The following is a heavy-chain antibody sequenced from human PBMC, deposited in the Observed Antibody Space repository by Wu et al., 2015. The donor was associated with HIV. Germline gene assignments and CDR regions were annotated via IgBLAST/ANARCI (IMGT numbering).Heavy chain of an antibody. D-gene: IGHD2-15*01. Sequence: VQLVQPGADVKKPGASVKVSCKASGGSLSNYGISWVRQAPGRGFEWLGRIIPIYRTTNYAQSFHGRVTITADEFTSTAYLELGSLRSEDTALYFCARDEALRMVAATAPFDSWGQGTLITVAS. CDR3: ARDEALRMVAATAPFDS. V-gene: IGHV1-69*18. J-gene: IGHJ4*02. CDR1: GGSLSNYG. CDR2: IIPIYRTT.